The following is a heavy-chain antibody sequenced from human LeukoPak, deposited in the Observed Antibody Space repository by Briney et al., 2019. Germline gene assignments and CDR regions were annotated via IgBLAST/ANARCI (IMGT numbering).Heavy chain of an antibody. CDR2: IYYSGST. CDR3: ARDPSKYCSGGSCYSGDAVDI. J-gene: IGHJ3*02. CDR1: GGSISSGDYY. Sequence: SETLSLTCTVSGGSISSGDYYWSWIRQPPGTGLEWIGYIYYSGSTYYSPPLKSRVTISVDTSKNQFSLKLSSVTAAGTAVYYCARDPSKYCSGGSCYSGDAVDIWGQGTMVTVSS. D-gene: IGHD2-15*01. V-gene: IGHV4-30-4*01.